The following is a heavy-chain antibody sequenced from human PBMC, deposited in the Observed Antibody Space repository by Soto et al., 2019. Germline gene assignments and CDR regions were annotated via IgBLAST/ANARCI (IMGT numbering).Heavy chain of an antibody. Sequence: GGSLRLSCAASGFTFDDYAMHWVRQAPGKGLEWVSGISWNSGSIGYADSVKGRFTISRDNAKNSLYLQMNSLRAEDTAVYYCAKGPDYDYVWGSYRYASYFDYWGQGTLVTVSS. D-gene: IGHD3-16*02. CDR1: GFTFDDYA. CDR2: ISWNSGSI. V-gene: IGHV3-9*01. CDR3: AKGPDYDYVWGSYRYASYFDY. J-gene: IGHJ4*02.